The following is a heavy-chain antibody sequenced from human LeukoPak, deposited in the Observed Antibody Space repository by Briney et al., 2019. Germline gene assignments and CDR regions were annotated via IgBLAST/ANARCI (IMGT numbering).Heavy chain of an antibody. CDR3: TRRSAGYGMDV. CDR1: GFTFGDYA. J-gene: IGHJ6*02. Sequence: PGGSLRLSCTASGFTFGDYAMSWARQAPGKGLEWVGFIRSKAYGGTAEYAASVKGRFTISRDDSKSIAYLQMNSLKSEDTAVYYCTRRSAGYGMDVWGQGTTVTVSS. CDR2: IRSKAYGGTA. V-gene: IGHV3-49*04.